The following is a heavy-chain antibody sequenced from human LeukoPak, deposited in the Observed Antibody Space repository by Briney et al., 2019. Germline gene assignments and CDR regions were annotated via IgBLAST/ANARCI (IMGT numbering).Heavy chain of an antibody. J-gene: IGHJ6*04. CDR2: ISSSGSTI. V-gene: IGHV3-48*03. CDR3: AELGITMIGGV. D-gene: IGHD3-10*02. Sequence: GGFLRLSCAASGFTFSSYEMNWVSQAPGKGLEWVSYISSSGSTIYYADSVKGRFTISRDNAKNSLYLQMNSLRAEDTAVYYCAELGITMIGGVWGKGTTVTISS. CDR1: GFTFSSYE.